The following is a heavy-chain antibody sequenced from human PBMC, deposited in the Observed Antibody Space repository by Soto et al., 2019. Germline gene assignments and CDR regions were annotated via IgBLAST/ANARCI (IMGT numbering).Heavy chain of an antibody. D-gene: IGHD3-10*01. CDR1: IASISNYS. CDR3: AGSTTRGVILDY. CDR2: IYYSVIT. V-gene: IGHV4-59*01. J-gene: IGHJ4*02. Sequence: ETLSLTGPVSIASISNYSWSWIRQPPGKGLEWIGYIYYSVITNYNPSLKSRVTISVDKSKNQFSLKLSSVTAADTAVYYCAGSTTRGVILDYWGQGTQVTVSS.